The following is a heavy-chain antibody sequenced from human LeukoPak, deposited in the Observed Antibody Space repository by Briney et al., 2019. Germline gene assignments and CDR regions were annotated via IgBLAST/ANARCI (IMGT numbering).Heavy chain of an antibody. Sequence: SETLSLTCSVSGGSIGLYHWSWIRQPPGKGLEWIGYIYYNGSTKYNPSLKSRLTMSVDTSKKQFSLNMTSMTAADTAVYYCARDRAAGSDWLDPWGQGTLVTVTS. J-gene: IGHJ5*02. CDR3: ARDRAAGSDWLDP. CDR1: GGSIGLYH. D-gene: IGHD3-10*01. V-gene: IGHV4-59*01. CDR2: IYYNGST.